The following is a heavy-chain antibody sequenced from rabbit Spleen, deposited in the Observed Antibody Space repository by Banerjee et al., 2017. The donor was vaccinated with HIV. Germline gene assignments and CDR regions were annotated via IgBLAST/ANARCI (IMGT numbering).Heavy chain of an antibody. V-gene: IGHV1S40*01. Sequence: QSLEESGGDLVKPGASLTLTCTASGFSFGSNYYMCWVRQAPGKGLEWIACISSGNSGYTYYATWATGRFTCSKTSSTTVTLQMTSLTAADTATYFCARDTGSSFSSYGMDLWGQGTLGHRL. CDR3: ARDTGSSFSSYGMDL. CDR1: GFSFGSNYY. CDR2: ISSGNSGYT. J-gene: IGHJ6*01. D-gene: IGHD8-1*01.